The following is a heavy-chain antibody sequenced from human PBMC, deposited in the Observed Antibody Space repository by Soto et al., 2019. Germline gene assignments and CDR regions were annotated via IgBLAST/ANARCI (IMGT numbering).Heavy chain of an antibody. D-gene: IGHD4-17*01. CDR2: IIPIFGTA. CDR1: GGTFSSYA. J-gene: IGHJ6*02. V-gene: IGHV1-69*13. CDR3: ARYYGDFPLYYYGMDV. Sequence: ASVKVSCKASGGTFSSYAISWVRQAPGQGLEWMGGIIPIFGTANYAQKFQGRVTITADESTSTAYMELSSLRSEDTAVYYCARYYGDFPLYYYGMDVWGQGTTVTVSS.